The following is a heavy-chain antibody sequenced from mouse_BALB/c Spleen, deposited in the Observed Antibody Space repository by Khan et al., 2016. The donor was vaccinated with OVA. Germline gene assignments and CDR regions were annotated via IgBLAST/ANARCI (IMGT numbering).Heavy chain of an antibody. D-gene: IGHD2-2*01. CDR2: INYSGST. Sequence: VQLKESGPGLVNPSQSLSLTCTVTGYSITSDYAWNWIRQFPGNKLEWMGYINYSGSTNYNPALKSRISTTRDTSKNQFFLQLNCVTTEDTATYYCARYGSRYNDAMDYWGQGTSVTVSS. CDR3: ARYGSRYNDAMDY. J-gene: IGHJ4*01. CDR1: GYSITSDYA. V-gene: IGHV3-2*02.